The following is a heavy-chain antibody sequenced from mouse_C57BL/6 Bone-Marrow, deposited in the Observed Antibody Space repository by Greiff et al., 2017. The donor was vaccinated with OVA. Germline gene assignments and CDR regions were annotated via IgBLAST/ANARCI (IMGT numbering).Heavy chain of an antibody. D-gene: IGHD2-3*01. CDR2: IRSKSNNYAT. Sequence: EAGGGLVQPKGSLKLSCAASGFSFNTYAMNWVRQAPGKGLEWVARIRSKSNNYATYYADSVKDRFTISRDDSESMLYLQMNNLKTEDTAMYYCVRHDVYWDFDVWGTGTTVTVSS. CDR3: VRHDVYWDFDV. V-gene: IGHV10-1*01. J-gene: IGHJ1*03. CDR1: GFSFNTYA.